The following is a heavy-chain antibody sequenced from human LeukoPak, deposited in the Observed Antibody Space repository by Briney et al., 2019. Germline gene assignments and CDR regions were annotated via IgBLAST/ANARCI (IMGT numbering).Heavy chain of an antibody. Sequence: PGGSLRLSCAASGFTFSNYGMYWVRQAPVKGLEWVAFIRYDGSNIGRNKFYTDSVKGRFTISRDNSRNTLYLQMNSLRVEDTAVYYCAKDVNNRFGSGTYYFEHWGQGTPVTVSS. J-gene: IGHJ4*02. D-gene: IGHD3-10*01. CDR3: AKDVNNRFGSGTYYFEH. V-gene: IGHV3-30*02. CDR2: IRYDGSNIGRNK. CDR1: GFTFSNYG.